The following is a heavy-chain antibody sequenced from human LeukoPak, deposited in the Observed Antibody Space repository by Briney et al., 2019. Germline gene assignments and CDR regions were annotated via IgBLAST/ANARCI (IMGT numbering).Heavy chain of an antibody. D-gene: IGHD1-26*01. CDR3: ARGGWSLDL. Sequence: SETLSLTCTVSGGSMTGSYWSWIRQPPGKGLEWIGYIYYSGTTNYNPPLKSRVTISVDTSKNQFSLKLTSVTAADTAVYFCARGGWSLDLWGRGTLVAVSS. CDR1: GGSMTGSY. CDR2: IYYSGTT. J-gene: IGHJ2*01. V-gene: IGHV4-59*01.